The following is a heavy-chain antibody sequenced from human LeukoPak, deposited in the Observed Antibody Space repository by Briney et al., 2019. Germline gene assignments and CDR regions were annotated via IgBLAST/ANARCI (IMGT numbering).Heavy chain of an antibody. CDR1: GGSFSGYY. J-gene: IGHJ2*01. CDR3: AITGPLRYFDWLRPNWYFDL. V-gene: IGHV4-39*01. Sequence: SETLSLTCAVYGGSFSGYYWGWIRQPPGKGLEWIGSIYYSGSTYYNPSLKSRVTISVDTSKNQFSLKLSSVTAADTAVYYCAITGPLRYFDWLRPNWYFDLWGRGTLVTVSS. D-gene: IGHD3-9*01. CDR2: IYYSGST.